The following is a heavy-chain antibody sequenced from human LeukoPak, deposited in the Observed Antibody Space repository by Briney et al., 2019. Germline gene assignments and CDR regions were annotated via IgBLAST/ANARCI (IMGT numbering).Heavy chain of an antibody. V-gene: IGHV3-74*01. CDR2: INSDGSST. CDR3: AELGITMIGGV. D-gene: IGHD3-10*02. J-gene: IGHJ6*04. CDR1: GFPFSSYW. Sequence: GGALILSCAASGFPFSSYWMHWVRQAPGKGLVWVSRINSDGSSTCYADSVKGRFTISRDNAKNSLYLQMNSLRAEDTAVYYCAELGITMIGGVWGKGTTVTISS.